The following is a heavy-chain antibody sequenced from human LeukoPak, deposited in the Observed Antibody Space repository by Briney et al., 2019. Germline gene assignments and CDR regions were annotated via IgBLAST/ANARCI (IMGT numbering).Heavy chain of an antibody. CDR1: GFTFTRYT. D-gene: IGHD2-21*01. J-gene: IGHJ4*02. CDR3: VRDNYGGILDF. CDR2: VLYNGSKK. Sequence: PGRSLRLSCAASGFTFTRYTMHWVRQAPGKGLECVALVLYNGSKKYYADSVKGRFTLSRDNSKNTLSLEMNALRADDTAVYYCVRDNYGGILDFWGQGTLVTVSS. V-gene: IGHV3-30*04.